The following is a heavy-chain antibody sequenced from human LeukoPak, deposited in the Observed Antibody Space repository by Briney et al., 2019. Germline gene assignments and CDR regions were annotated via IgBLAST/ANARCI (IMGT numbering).Heavy chain of an antibody. CDR3: ARWGPYCSSTSCYGLGY. Sequence: GGSLRLSCVASGFTFSSYWMHWVRQDPRKGLVWVSRINGDGRNINYADSVRGRFTISRDNAKNTLYLQMNTLRVEDTAVYYCARWGPYCSSTSCYGLGYWGQGTLVTVSS. J-gene: IGHJ4*02. D-gene: IGHD2-2*01. CDR1: GFTFSSYW. V-gene: IGHV3-74*01. CDR2: INGDGRNI.